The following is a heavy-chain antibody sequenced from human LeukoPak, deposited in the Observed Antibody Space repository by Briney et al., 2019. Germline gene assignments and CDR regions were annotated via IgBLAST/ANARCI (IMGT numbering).Heavy chain of an antibody. D-gene: IGHD3-10*01. J-gene: IGHJ5*02. CDR3: ARGLAYYGSGSSNWFDP. V-gene: IGHV4-61*02. CDR2: IYTSGST. CDR1: GGSISSSSYY. Sequence: SETVSLTCTVSGGSISSSSYYWGWIRQPAGKGLEWIGRIYTSGSTNYNPSLKSRVTMSVDTSKNQFSLKLSSVTAADTAVYYCARGLAYYGSGSSNWFDPWGQGTLVTVSS.